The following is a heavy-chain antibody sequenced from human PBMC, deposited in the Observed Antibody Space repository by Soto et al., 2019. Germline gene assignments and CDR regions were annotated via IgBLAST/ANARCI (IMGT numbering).Heavy chain of an antibody. J-gene: IGHJ6*02. CDR1: GGSISSSNW. Sequence: QVQLQESGPGLVKPSGTLSLTCAVSGGSISSSNWWSWVRQPPGKGLEWIGEIYHSGSTNYNPSLKSRVTTAVDQSKNQFSPTLSSVPAADTAVYYCARVVGGYYYGMDVGGQGTTVTVSS. CDR2: IYHSGST. V-gene: IGHV4-4*02. CDR3: ARVVGGYYYGMDV. D-gene: IGHD3-10*01.